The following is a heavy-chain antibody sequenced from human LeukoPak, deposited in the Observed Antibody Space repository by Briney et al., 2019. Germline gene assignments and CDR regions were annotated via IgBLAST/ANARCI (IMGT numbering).Heavy chain of an antibody. CDR2: IIPILGIA. V-gene: IGHV1-69*02. Sequence: GASVKVSCKASGGTFSSYTISWVRQAPGQGLEWMGRIIPILGIANYAQKFHGRVTITADKSTSTAYMELSSLRSEDTAVYYCAVAATPVLNPSAEYFQHWGQGTLVTVSS. CDR3: AVAATPVLNPSAEYFQH. CDR1: GGTFSSYT. J-gene: IGHJ1*01. D-gene: IGHD2-15*01.